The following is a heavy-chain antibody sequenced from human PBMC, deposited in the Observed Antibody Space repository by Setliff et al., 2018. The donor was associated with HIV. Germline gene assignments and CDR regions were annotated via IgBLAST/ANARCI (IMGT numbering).Heavy chain of an antibody. CDR3: ARDKNYYYGMDV. V-gene: IGHV3-23*01. CDR1: GLTFSSYA. Sequence: GGSLRLSCAASGLTFSSYAMSWVRQAPGKGLEWVSAISGSGGSTYYADSGKGRFTISRDNSKNTLYLQMNSLRAEDTAVYYCARDKNYYYGMDVWGKGTTVTVSS. J-gene: IGHJ6*04. CDR2: ISGSGGST.